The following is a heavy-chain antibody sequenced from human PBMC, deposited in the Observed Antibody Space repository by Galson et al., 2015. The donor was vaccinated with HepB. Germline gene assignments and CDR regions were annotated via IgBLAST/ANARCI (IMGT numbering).Heavy chain of an antibody. CDR1: GFMFSSYT. J-gene: IGHJ4*01. Sequence: SLRLSCAASGFMFSSYTVSWVRQAPGKGLEWVSSISGSGGKTHYADPVKGRFTISRDNSQNTLYLQMNSLRAEDAAVYYCANGGLRLYFDYWGHGTQLTVSS. D-gene: IGHD4-17*01. CDR2: ISGSGGKT. V-gene: IGHV3-23*01. CDR3: ANGGLRLYFDY.